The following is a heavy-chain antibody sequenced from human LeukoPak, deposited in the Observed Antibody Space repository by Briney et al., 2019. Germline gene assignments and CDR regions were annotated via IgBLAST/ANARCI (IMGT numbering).Heavy chain of an antibody. CDR3: AKDTSDYGVGYWFDP. Sequence: GGSLRLSCAGSEFTFSSYAMSWVRQAPGKGLEWVSAISGGGGSTYYADSVKGRFTISRDNSKNTLYLQMNSLRAEDTAIYYCAKDTSDYGVGYWFDPWGQGTLVTVSS. CDR1: EFTFSSYA. J-gene: IGHJ5*02. CDR2: ISGGGGST. V-gene: IGHV3-23*01. D-gene: IGHD4-17*01.